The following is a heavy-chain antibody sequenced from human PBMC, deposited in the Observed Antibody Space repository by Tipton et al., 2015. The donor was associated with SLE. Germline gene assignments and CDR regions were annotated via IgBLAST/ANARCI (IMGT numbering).Heavy chain of an antibody. Sequence: LRLSCTVSGGSISSGDYYWSWIRQPPGKGLEWIGYIYYSGNTNYNPSLRSRVTISGDTSKNQLSLKLTSVTAADTAVYFCARVREDCTGDSCYFFRFDPWGQGTLLTVSS. CDR3: ARVREDCTGDSCYFFRFDP. D-gene: IGHD2-8*02. CDR2: IYYSGNT. CDR1: GGSISSGDYY. J-gene: IGHJ5*02. V-gene: IGHV4-61*08.